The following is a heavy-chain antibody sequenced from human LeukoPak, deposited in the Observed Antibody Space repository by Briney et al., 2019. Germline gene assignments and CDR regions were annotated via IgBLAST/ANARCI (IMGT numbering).Heavy chain of an antibody. Sequence: ASVKVSCKASGYTVTSYGSSWVLQAPGQGLEWMGWISTYNGNTNYAQKLQGRVTMTTDTSTSTAYMELRSLRSDDTAVYYCARLSGLGPDSPWELDRWGQGTLVTVSS. CDR3: ARLSGLGPDSPWELDR. CDR2: ISTYNGNT. V-gene: IGHV1-18*01. D-gene: IGHD1-26*01. J-gene: IGHJ4*02. CDR1: GYTVTSYG.